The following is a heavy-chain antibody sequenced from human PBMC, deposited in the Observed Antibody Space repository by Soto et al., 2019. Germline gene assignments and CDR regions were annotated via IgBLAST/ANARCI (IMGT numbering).Heavy chain of an antibody. V-gene: IGHV1-18*01. D-gene: IGHD5-18*01. Sequence: QVQLVQSGAEVKKPGASVKVSCKASGYTFTSYGISWVRQAPGKGLEWLGGISAYNGNTNYAQKLQGRVTMTTDTSTSTAYMERRSLRSDDTAVYYCVRYVDTAMVSDYYYGMDGWGQGTTVTVSS. CDR3: VRYVDTAMVSDYYYGMDG. CDR2: ISAYNGNT. CDR1: GYTFTSYG. J-gene: IGHJ6*02.